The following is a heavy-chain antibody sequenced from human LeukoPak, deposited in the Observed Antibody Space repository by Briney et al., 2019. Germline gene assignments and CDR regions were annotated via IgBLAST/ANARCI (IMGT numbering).Heavy chain of an antibody. CDR3: AREPPYSSSWYVDY. J-gene: IGHJ4*02. CDR2: IYTSGST. V-gene: IGHV4-61*02. D-gene: IGHD6-13*01. Sequence: SQTLSLTCTVSGGSISSGSYYWSWIRQPAGKGLEWIGRIYTSGSTNYNPSLKSRVTISVDTSKDQFSLKLSSVTAADTAVYYCAREPPYSSSWYVDYWGQGTLVTVSS. CDR1: GGSISSGSYY.